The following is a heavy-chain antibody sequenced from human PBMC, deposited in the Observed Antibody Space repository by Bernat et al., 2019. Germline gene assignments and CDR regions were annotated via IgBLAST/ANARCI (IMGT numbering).Heavy chain of an antibody. Sequence: QLQLQESGPGLVKPSETLSLTCTVSGGSISSSSYYWGWIRQPPGKGLEWIGSIYYSWSTYYNPSLKSRVTISVDTSKKQFTLKLSSVTAADTAVYYCARPWNYYDSSGFQKGYDAFDIWGQGTMVTVSS. D-gene: IGHD3-22*01. CDR1: GGSISSSSYY. V-gene: IGHV4-39*01. CDR3: ARPWNYYDSSGFQKGYDAFDI. J-gene: IGHJ3*02. CDR2: IYYSWST.